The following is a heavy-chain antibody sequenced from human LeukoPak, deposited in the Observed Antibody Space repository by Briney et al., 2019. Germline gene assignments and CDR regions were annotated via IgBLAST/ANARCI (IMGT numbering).Heavy chain of an antibody. J-gene: IGHJ4*02. CDR2: IKGNGDDST. CDR1: GFRFGYYA. V-gene: IGHV3-64*01. CDR3: AREGGIMAKSDY. Sequence: PGGSLRLSCGASGFRFGYYAMNWVRQAPGKGLEYVAGIKGNGDDSTYHANSVKGRFTISRDNSKNTLYLQMGSLRPEDTGVYYCAREGGIMAKSDYWGQGTLVTVAS. D-gene: IGHD3-16*01.